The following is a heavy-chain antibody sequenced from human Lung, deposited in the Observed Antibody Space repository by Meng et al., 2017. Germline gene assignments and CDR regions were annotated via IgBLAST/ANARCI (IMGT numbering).Heavy chain of an antibody. Sequence: QVQLQESGPGLVKPSQTLSLTCAVSGGSISSGGYSWSWIRQPPGKGLEWIGYISHSGSTYYNPSLKNRVTISVARSKNQFSLRLTSVTAADTAVYSCARSGYCSGSSCYGSFDSWGQGTLVTVSS. D-gene: IGHD2-15*01. CDR3: ARSGYCSGSSCYGSFDS. J-gene: IGHJ4*02. CDR1: GGSISSGGYS. V-gene: IGHV4-30-2*01. CDR2: ISHSGST.